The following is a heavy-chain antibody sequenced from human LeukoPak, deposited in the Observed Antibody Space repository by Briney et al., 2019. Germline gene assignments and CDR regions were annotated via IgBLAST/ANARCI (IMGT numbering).Heavy chain of an antibody. CDR2: IIPIFGTA. CDR1: GGTFSGYA. V-gene: IGHV1-69*13. J-gene: IGHJ5*02. D-gene: IGHD3-22*01. Sequence: SVKVSCKASGGTFSGYAISWVRQAPGQGLEWMGGIIPIFGTANYAQKFQGRVTITADESTSTAYMELSSLRSEDTAVYYSARSTTYYYDSSGPKRFSWFDPWGQGTLVTVSS. CDR3: ARSTTYYYDSSGPKRFSWFDP.